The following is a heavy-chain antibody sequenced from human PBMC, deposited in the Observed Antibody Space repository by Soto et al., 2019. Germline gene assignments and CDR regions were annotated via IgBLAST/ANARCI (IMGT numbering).Heavy chain of an antibody. J-gene: IGHJ4*02. CDR2: ISGSGGST. V-gene: IGHV3-23*01. CDR1: GFTFSSYA. CDR3: AKDQTGTDKSKIPKLIDY. Sequence: EVQLLESGGGLVQPGGSLRLSCAASGFTFSSYAMSWVRQAPGKGLEWVSAISGSGGSTYYADSVKGRFTISRDNSKNTLYLQMNSLRAEDTAVYYCAKDQTGTDKSKIPKLIDYWGQGTLVTVSS. D-gene: IGHD1-1*01.